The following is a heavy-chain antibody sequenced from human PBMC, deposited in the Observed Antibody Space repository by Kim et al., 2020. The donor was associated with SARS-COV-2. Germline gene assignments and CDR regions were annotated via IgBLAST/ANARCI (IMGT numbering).Heavy chain of an antibody. Sequence: GGSLRLSCAASGFTFSSYGMHWVRQAPGKGLEWVAVIWYDGSNKYYADSVKGRFTISRDNSKNTLYLQMNSLRAEDTAVYYCARVRGETTVTTDWYFDLWGRGTLVTVSS. V-gene: IGHV3-33*01. J-gene: IGHJ2*01. CDR3: ARVRGETTVTTDWYFDL. CDR1: GFTFSSYG. CDR2: IWYDGSNK. D-gene: IGHD4-17*01.